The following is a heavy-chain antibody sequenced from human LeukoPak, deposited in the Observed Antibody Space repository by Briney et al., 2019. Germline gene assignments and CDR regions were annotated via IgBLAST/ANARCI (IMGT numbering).Heavy chain of an antibody. CDR1: GYTFTSYA. CDR3: ARVRDSSGYYYPNDAFDI. J-gene: IGHJ3*02. CDR2: INAGNGNT. Sequence: ASVKVSCKASGYTFTSYAMHWVRQAPGQRLEWMGWINAGNGNTKYSQKFQGRVTITRDTSASTAYMELSSLRSEDTAVYYCARVRDSSGYYYPNDAFDIWGQGTMVTVSS. V-gene: IGHV1-3*01. D-gene: IGHD3-22*01.